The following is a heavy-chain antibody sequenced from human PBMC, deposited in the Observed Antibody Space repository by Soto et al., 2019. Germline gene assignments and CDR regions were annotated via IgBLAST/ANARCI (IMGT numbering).Heavy chain of an antibody. CDR3: AKSGDSGWYRDYVAGFDI. Sequence: QVHLVESGGGVVRPGESLTLSCAASGFTFGKYGMHWVRQAPGKGLEWVTVISFDGINKDYADSVKGRFTISRDNAKNTQYLSMDSLRPEETAVYYCAKSGDSGWYRDYVAGFDIWGQGTMVTVSS. V-gene: IGHV3-30*18. J-gene: IGHJ3*02. CDR2: ISFDGINK. CDR1: GFTFGKYG. D-gene: IGHD6-19*01.